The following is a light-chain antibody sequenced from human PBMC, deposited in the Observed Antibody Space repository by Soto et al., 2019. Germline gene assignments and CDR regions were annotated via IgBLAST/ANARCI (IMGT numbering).Light chain of an antibody. CDR3: HQCPNWPLT. V-gene: IGKV3-11*01. CDR2: DAS. CDR1: QSVTTY. Sequence: EIVLTQSPATLSLSPGERATLSCRASQSVTTYLAWYQQKPGQAPRLLIYDASNRATGIPARFSGSGSGTDFTLTTSSLEPEDFAVYYCHQCPNWPLTFGAGTKVEIK. J-gene: IGKJ4*01.